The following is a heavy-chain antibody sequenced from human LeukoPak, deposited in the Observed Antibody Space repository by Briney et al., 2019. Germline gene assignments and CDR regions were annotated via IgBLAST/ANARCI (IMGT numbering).Heavy chain of an antibody. CDR2: INPSGGST. J-gene: IGHJ5*02. D-gene: IGHD6-13*01. CDR3: ASSPHSSSWYYNWFDP. V-gene: IGHV1-46*01. Sequence: ALVKVSCKASGYTFTSYYMHWVRQAPGQGLEWMGIINPSGGSTSYAQKFQGRVTITADKSTSTAYMELSSLRSEDTAVYYCASSPHSSSWYYNWFDPWGQGTLVTVSS. CDR1: GYTFTSYY.